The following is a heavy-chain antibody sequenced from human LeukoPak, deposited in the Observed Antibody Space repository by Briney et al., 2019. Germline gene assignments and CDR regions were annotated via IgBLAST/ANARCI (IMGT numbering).Heavy chain of an antibody. CDR3: TRLGYYYDSEVYNFDY. V-gene: IGHV3-73*01. D-gene: IGHD3-22*01. CDR2: IRSKANSYAT. CDR1: GYTFTGYY. J-gene: IGHJ4*02. Sequence: GASVKVSCKASGYTFTGYYMHWVRQASGKGLEWVGRIRSKANSYATAYAASVKGRFTISRDDSKNTAYLQMNSLKTEDTAVYYCTRLGYYYDSEVYNFDYWGQGTLVTVSS.